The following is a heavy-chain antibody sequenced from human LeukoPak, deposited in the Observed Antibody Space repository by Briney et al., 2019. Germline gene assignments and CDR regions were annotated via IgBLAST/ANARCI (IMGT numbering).Heavy chain of an antibody. CDR2: IYCSGST. Sequence: PSETLSLSCSVYGGSISNYYWGWIRQPPGKGLECIGYIYCSGSTNTNPSLKSRATISDDTANNQYFAKLSAISADDPADYYWARGGATPFDYWGQGTLVTVSS. CDR1: GGSISNYY. J-gene: IGHJ4*02. D-gene: IGHD1-26*01. V-gene: IGHV4-4*09. CDR3: ARGGATPFDY.